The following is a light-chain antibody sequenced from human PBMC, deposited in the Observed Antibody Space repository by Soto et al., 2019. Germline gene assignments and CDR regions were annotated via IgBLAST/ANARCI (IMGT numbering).Light chain of an antibody. V-gene: IGLV1-40*01. CDR2: GNS. J-gene: IGLJ3*02. CDR1: SSNIGAGYD. CDR3: QSYDSSLSGWV. Sequence: QSVLTQPPSVSGAPGQRVTISCTESSSNIGAGYDVHWYQQLPGTAPKLLIYGNSNRPSGVPDQFSGSKSGTSASLAITGLPAEDAADYYCQSYDSSLSGWVFGGGTKLTVL.